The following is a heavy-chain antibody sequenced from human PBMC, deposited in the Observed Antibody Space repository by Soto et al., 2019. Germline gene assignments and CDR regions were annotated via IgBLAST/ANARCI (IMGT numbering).Heavy chain of an antibody. CDR3: ARATWRYFDY. Sequence: SSETLSLTCTVSDGSISGYSWSWIRQPPGKGLEWIGYASYSGISSYNPSLKSRVTISADTSKNQFSLNLTSVTPADTAVYYCARATWRYFDYWGQGSLVTVSS. D-gene: IGHD3-3*01. J-gene: IGHJ4*02. CDR1: DGSISGYS. V-gene: IGHV4-59*01. CDR2: ASYSGIS.